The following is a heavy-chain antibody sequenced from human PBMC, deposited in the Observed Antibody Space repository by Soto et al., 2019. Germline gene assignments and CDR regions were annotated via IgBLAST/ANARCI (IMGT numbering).Heavy chain of an antibody. D-gene: IGHD2-15*01. V-gene: IGHV3-48*01. CDR3: AKDSPYLVVGGTFAY. CDR1: GFTFSSYS. Sequence: PGGSLRLSCAASGFTFSSYSMNWVRQAPGKGLEWVSYISSSSSTIYYADSVKGRFTISRDNSKNTMYVQMNSLRAEDTALYYCAKDSPYLVVGGTFAYWGQGTLVTVSS. J-gene: IGHJ4*02. CDR2: ISSSSSTI.